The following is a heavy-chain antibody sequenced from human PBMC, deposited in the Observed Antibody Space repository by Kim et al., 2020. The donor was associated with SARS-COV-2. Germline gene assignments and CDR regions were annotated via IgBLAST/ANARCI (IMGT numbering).Heavy chain of an antibody. D-gene: IGHD3-10*01. V-gene: IGHV4-31*03. CDR3: ARASGSGSYYNGNWFDP. CDR2: IYYSGST. J-gene: IGHJ5*02. CDR1: GGSISSGGYY. Sequence: SETLSLTCTVSGGSISSGGYYWSWIRQHPGKGLEWIGYIYYSGSTYYNPSLKSRVTISVDTSKNQFSLKLSSVTAADTVVYYWARASGSGSYYNGNWFDPWGHGTLVTVSS.